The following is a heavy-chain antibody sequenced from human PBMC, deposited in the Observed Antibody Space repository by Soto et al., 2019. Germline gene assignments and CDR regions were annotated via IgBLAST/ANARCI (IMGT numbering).Heavy chain of an antibody. Sequence: QVQLVQSGAEVKKPGASVKVSCKASGYTFTGYYMHRVRQAPGQGLEWMGWINPHSGGTNYAQKFQGWVTMTRDTSISTAYMELSMLRSDDTAVYYCARWAMVTYYFGMDVWGQGTPVTVSS. J-gene: IGHJ6*02. CDR2: INPHSGGT. CDR1: GYTFTGYY. V-gene: IGHV1-2*04. D-gene: IGHD5-18*01. CDR3: ARWAMVTYYFGMDV.